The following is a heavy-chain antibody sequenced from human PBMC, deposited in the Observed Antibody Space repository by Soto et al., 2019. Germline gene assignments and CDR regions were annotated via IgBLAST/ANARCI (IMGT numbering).Heavy chain of an antibody. V-gene: IGHV1-2*04. J-gene: IGHJ2*01. CDR3: ARDANYGDYSDWYFDL. CDR1: GYTFTGYY. CDR2: INPNSGGT. D-gene: IGHD4-17*01. Sequence: QVQLVQSGAEVKKPGASVKVSCKASGYTFTGYYMHWVRQAPGQGLEWMGWINPNSGGTNYAQKVQGWVTMTRDTSISTADMELSRLRSDDTAVYYCARDANYGDYSDWYFDLWGRGTLVTVSS.